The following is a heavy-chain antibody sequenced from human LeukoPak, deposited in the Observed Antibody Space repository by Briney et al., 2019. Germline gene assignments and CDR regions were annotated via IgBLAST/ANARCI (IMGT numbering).Heavy chain of an antibody. CDR2: INPNSGGT. CDR1: GYTFTGYY. J-gene: IGHJ3*02. Sequence: AASVKVSCKASGYTFTGYYMHWVRQAPGQGLEWMGRINPNSGGTNYAQKFQGRVTMTRDTSISTAYMELSRLRSDDTAVYYCARVHRVRTSAGNPFDIWGQGTMVTVSS. V-gene: IGHV1-2*06. CDR3: ARVHRVRTSAGNPFDI. D-gene: IGHD1-14*01.